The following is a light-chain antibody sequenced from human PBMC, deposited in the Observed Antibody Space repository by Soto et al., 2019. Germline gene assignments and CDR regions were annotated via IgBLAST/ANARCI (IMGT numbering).Light chain of an antibody. V-gene: IGKV3-15*01. Sequence: EIVMTQSPATLSVSPGERATLSCRASQSITSNLAWYQQKPGQAPRLLLYGASTRATGIPARFSGSGSGTEFTLTISSLQSEDFAVYYCRQYNNWPPWTFGQGTKV. J-gene: IGKJ1*01. CDR3: RQYNNWPPWT. CDR1: QSITSN. CDR2: GAS.